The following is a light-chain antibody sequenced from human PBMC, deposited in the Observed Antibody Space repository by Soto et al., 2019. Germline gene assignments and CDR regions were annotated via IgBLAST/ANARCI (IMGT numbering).Light chain of an antibody. CDR1: QSISSW. CDR3: QPYNSYPYT. V-gene: IGKV1-5*01. J-gene: IGKJ2*01. Sequence: DIQMTQSPSTLSASVGDRVTITCRASQSISSWLAWYQQKPGKAPKLLIYDASSLESGVPSRFSGSGSGTEFTITISSLQPDDVATYYCQPYNSYPYTFGQGTKLEIK. CDR2: DAS.